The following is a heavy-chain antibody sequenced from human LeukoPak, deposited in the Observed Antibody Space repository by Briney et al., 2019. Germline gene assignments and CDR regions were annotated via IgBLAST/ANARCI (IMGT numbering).Heavy chain of an antibody. Sequence: GGSLRLSCAASGFTFSSYAMHWVRQAPGKGLEWVAVISYDGSNKYYADSVKGRFTISRDNSKNTLYLQMNSLRAEDTAVYYCARDPHDYGDYGSWFDPWGQGTLVTVSS. CDR3: ARDPHDYGDYGSWFDP. CDR2: ISYDGSNK. J-gene: IGHJ5*02. V-gene: IGHV3-30*04. D-gene: IGHD4-17*01. CDR1: GFTFSSYA.